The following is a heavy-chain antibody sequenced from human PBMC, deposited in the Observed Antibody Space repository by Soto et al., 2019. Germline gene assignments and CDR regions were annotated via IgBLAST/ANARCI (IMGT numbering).Heavy chain of an antibody. D-gene: IGHD3-9*01. CDR2: IYYSGST. CDR3: ARGGGVRYFDWLPLVYFDY. J-gene: IGHJ4*02. CDR1: GGSISSSSYY. Sequence: SETLSLTCTVSGGSISSSSYYWGWIRQPPGKGLEWIGSIYYSGSTYYNPSLKSRVTISVDTSKNQFSLKLSSVTAADTAVYYCARGGGVRYFDWLPLVYFDYWGQGTLVTVSS. V-gene: IGHV4-39*01.